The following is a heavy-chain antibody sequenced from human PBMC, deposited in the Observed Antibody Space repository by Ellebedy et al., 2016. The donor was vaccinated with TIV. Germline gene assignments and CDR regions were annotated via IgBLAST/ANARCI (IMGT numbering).Heavy chain of an antibody. CDR1: GFTFSSYG. CDR2: IWYDGSNK. D-gene: IGHD2-15*01. J-gene: IGHJ4*02. Sequence: GESLKISCASSGFTFSSYGMHWVRQAPGKGLEWVAVIWYDGSNKYYADSVKGRFTISRDNSKNTLYLQMNSLRAEDTAVYYCARVSQLAGYYFDYWGQGTLVTVSS. V-gene: IGHV3-33*01. CDR3: ARVSQLAGYYFDY.